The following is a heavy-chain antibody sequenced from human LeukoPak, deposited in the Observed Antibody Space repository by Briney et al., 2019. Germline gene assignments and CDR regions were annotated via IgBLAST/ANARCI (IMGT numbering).Heavy chain of an antibody. J-gene: IGHJ4*02. CDR2: IYYSGST. Sequence: SETLSLTCAVSGGSISSSSWWSWVRQSPGKGLEWIGSIYYSGSTYYNPSLKSRVTISVDTSKNQFSLKLSSVTAADTAVYYCARDRVGATPGIFDYWGQGTLVTVSS. CDR1: GGSISSSSW. V-gene: IGHV4-4*02. D-gene: IGHD1-26*01. CDR3: ARDRVGATPGIFDY.